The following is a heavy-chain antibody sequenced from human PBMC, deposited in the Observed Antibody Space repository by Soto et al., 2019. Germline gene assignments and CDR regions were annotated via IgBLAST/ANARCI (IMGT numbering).Heavy chain of an antibody. J-gene: IGHJ4*02. CDR3: ARDAELDGYLA. Sequence: EVQLLESGGGLVQPGGSLRLSCGASGFTFSNYGMNWVRQAPGKGLEWVSSISSSSSYIYYADSVKGRFTISRDNAKNSLYLQMNSLRAEDTAVYYCARDAELDGYLAWGQGTLVTVSS. V-gene: IGHV3-21*01. D-gene: IGHD5-12*01. CDR1: GFTFSNYG. CDR2: ISSSSSYI.